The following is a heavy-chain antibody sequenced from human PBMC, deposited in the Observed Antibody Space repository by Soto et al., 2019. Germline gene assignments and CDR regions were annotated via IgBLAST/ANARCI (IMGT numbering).Heavy chain of an antibody. CDR1: GGTFSSYA. CDR3: ARAYGGNSGCDY. D-gene: IGHD4-17*01. J-gene: IGHJ4*02. Sequence: GASVKVSCKASGGTFSSYAISWVRQAPGQGLEWMGGIIPIFGTANYAQKFQGRVTITADKSTSTAYMELSSLRSEDTAVYYCARAYGGNSGCDYWGQGTLVTVSS. CDR2: IIPIFGTA. V-gene: IGHV1-69*06.